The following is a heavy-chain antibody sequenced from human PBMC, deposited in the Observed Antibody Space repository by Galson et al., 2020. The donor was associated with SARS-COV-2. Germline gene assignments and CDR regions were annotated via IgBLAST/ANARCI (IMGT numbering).Heavy chain of an antibody. CDR1: GFSLGTSGVG. Sequence: SGPTLVKPTQTLTLTCTFSGFSLGTSGVGVGWIRQPPGKALEWLALVYWDDDKRYSPSLKSRLTITKDTSKNQVVLTMTNMDPVDTATYYCAHRSITMVRGSFDPWGQGTLVTVSS. V-gene: IGHV2-5*02. J-gene: IGHJ5*02. D-gene: IGHD3-10*01. CDR2: VYWDDDK. CDR3: AHRSITMVRGSFDP.